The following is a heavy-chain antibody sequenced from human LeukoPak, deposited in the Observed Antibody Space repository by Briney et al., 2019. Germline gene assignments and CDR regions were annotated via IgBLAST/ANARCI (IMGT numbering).Heavy chain of an antibody. D-gene: IGHD4-11*01. V-gene: IGHV1-18*01. CDR3: ARSRQYSNYPDY. CDR2: ISAYNGNT. Sequence: ASVRVSCKASGYTFTSYGISWVRQAPGQGLEWMGWISAYNGNTNYAQKLQGRATMTTDTSTSTAYMELRSLRSDDTAVYYCARSRQYSNYPDYWGQGTLVTVSS. CDR1: GYTFTSYG. J-gene: IGHJ4*02.